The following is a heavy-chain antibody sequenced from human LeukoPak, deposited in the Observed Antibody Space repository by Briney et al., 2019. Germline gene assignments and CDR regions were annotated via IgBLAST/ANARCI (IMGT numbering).Heavy chain of an antibody. CDR2: ISSSSSII. CDR1: GFTFSSYS. CDR3: ARDGDSSGYYAAFDI. Sequence: GGSLRLSCAASGFTFSSYSMNWVRQAPGEGLEWLSYISSSSSIIYYADSVKGRFTISRDNAKNSLYLQMNSLRDEDTAVYYCARDGDSSGYYAAFDIWGQGTMVTVSS. V-gene: IGHV3-48*02. D-gene: IGHD3-22*01. J-gene: IGHJ3*02.